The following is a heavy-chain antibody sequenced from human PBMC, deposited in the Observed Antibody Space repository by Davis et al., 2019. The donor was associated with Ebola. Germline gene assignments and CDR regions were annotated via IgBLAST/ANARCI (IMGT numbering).Heavy chain of an antibody. CDR2: INAGNGNT. D-gene: IGHD1-26*01. V-gene: IGHV1-3*01. Sequence: ASVKVSCKASGYTFTSYAMHWVRQAPGQRLEWMGWINAGNGNTKYSQKFQGRVTITRDTSTSTAYMELSSLRSEDTAVYYCARDLSGPATWVMDVWGKGTTVTVSS. J-gene: IGHJ6*04. CDR1: GYTFTSYA. CDR3: ARDLSGPATWVMDV.